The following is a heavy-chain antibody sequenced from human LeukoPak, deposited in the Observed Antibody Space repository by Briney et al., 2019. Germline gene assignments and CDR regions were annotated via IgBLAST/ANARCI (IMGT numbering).Heavy chain of an antibody. J-gene: IGHJ3*02. CDR3: ARELMTVPAAMFGAFDI. V-gene: IGHV3-33*01. CDR2: IWYDGSNK. CDR1: GFTSSSYG. D-gene: IGHD2-2*01. Sequence: GRSLRLSCAASGFTSSSYGMHWVRQAPGKGLEWVAVIWYDGSNKYYADSVKGRFTISRDNSKNTLYLQMNSLRAEDTAVYYCARELMTVPAAMFGAFDIWGQGTMVTVSS.